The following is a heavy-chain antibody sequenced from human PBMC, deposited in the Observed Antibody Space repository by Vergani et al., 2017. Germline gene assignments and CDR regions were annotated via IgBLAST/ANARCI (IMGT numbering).Heavy chain of an antibody. D-gene: IGHD2-15*01. Sequence: VQLVESGGGLVKPGGSLRLSCAASGFTFSDYYMSWIRQAPGKGLEWVSGISGSGGNTYNADSVKGRFTISRDNSKNTLYLQMHSLRAEDTAVYYCAKDQGVDIVVVVGAGPTYFDLWGRGTLVTVSS. CDR3: AKDQGVDIVVVVGAGPTYFDL. CDR1: GFTFSDYY. J-gene: IGHJ2*01. V-gene: IGHV3-23*04. CDR2: ISGSGGNT.